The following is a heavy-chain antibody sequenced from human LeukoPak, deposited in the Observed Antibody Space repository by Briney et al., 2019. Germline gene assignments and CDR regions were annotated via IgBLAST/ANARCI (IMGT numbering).Heavy chain of an antibody. CDR1: GYTFTSYG. Sequence: ASVKVSCKASGYTFTSYGISWVRQAPGQGLEWMGWISAYNGNTNYAQKLQGRVTMTTDTSTSTAYMELRSLRSDDTAVYYCARDRPQQWLVGGQRGYYYYMDVWGKGTTVTISS. V-gene: IGHV1-18*01. CDR3: ARDRPQQWLVGGQRGYYYYMDV. J-gene: IGHJ6*03. D-gene: IGHD6-19*01. CDR2: ISAYNGNT.